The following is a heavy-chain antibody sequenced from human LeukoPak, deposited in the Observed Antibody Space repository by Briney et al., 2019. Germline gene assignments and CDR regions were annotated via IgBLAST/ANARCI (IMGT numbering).Heavy chain of an antibody. CDR3: ARDRLDDTTNY. J-gene: IGHJ4*02. Sequence: GRSLRLSCAASGFTFSSYGMHWVRQAPGKGLEWVAVMWYDGSNKYYADSVKGRFTISRDNSKNTLYLQMNSLRAEDTAVYYCARDRLDDTTNYWGQGTLVTVSS. CDR2: MWYDGSNK. V-gene: IGHV3-33*01. CDR1: GFTFSSYG. D-gene: IGHD1-26*01.